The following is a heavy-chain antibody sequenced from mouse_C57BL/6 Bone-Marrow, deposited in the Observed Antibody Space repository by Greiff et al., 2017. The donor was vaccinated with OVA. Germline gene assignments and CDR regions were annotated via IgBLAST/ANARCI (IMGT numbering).Heavy chain of an antibody. CDR1: GFSLTSYA. Sequence: QVQLKESGPGLVAPSQSLSITCTVSGFSLTSYAISWVRQPPGKGLEWLGVIWTGGGTNYNSALKSRLSISKDNSKSQVFLKMNSLQTDDTARYYCARVLIYDGYGSWFAYWGQGTLVTVSA. J-gene: IGHJ3*01. V-gene: IGHV2-9-1*01. CDR2: IWTGGGT. D-gene: IGHD2-3*01. CDR3: ARVLIYDGYGSWFAY.